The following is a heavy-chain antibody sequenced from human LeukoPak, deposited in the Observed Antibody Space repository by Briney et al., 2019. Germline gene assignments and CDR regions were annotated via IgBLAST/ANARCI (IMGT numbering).Heavy chain of an antibody. CDR3: ARDNVLLWFGESNNWFDP. J-gene: IGHJ5*02. CDR2: MNPNSGNT. D-gene: IGHD3-10*01. V-gene: IGHV1-8*01. CDR1: GYTFTSYD. Sequence: GASVKVSCKASGYTFTSYDINWVRQATGQGLEWMGWMNPNSGNTGYAQKFQGRVTITADESTSTAYMELSSLRSEDTAVYYCARDNVLLWFGESNNWFDPWGQGTLVTVSS.